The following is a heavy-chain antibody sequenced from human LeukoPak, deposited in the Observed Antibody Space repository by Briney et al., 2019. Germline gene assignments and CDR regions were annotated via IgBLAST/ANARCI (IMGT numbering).Heavy chain of an antibody. D-gene: IGHD1-1*01. CDR1: GFTFTSHV. J-gene: IGHJ4*02. V-gene: IGHV3-64D*06. CDR2: ISMNVQTT. Sequence: GGSLRLSCSASGFTFTSHVMHWVRQAPGKGLQYVSGISMNVQTTYYAGSVKGRFTISRDSSKNTVYLQMNSLTAEDTAVYYCVREGLERRTNFDYWGQGTL. CDR3: VREGLERRTNFDY.